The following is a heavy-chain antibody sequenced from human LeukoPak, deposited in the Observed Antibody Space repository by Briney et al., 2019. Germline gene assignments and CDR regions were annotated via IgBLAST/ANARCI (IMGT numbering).Heavy chain of an antibody. CDR2: INPNSGDT. Sequence: ASVKVSFKASGYTFTGYYMHWVRQAPGQGLEWMGWINPNSGDTNYAQKFQGRVTMTRDTSISTAYMELSSLRSDDTAVYYCAVSYSSSWGSFDYWGQGTLVTVSS. J-gene: IGHJ4*02. CDR3: AVSYSSSWGSFDY. V-gene: IGHV1-2*02. D-gene: IGHD6-13*01. CDR1: GYTFTGYY.